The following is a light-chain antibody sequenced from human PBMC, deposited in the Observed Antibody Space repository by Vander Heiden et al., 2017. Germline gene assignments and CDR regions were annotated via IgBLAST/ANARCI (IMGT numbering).Light chain of an antibody. CDR2: DAT. J-gene: IGKJ4*01. CDR3: QARGT. Sequence: DIQMTQSPSSLSASVGDRVTITCQASQDISNSLNWYEQTPGKGPKLLIYDATNLETGVPSRFSGSGSGTDFTFTISRLQPEDIATYYCQARGTFGGGTKVEIK. V-gene: IGKV1-33*01. CDR1: QDISNS.